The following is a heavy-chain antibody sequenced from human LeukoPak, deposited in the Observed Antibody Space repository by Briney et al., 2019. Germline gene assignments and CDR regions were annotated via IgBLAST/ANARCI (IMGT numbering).Heavy chain of an antibody. J-gene: IGHJ3*02. D-gene: IGHD3-10*01. Sequence: PSQTLSLTCTVSGGSISSGSYYWTWIRQPAGKGLEWIGRIFISGSTNYNPSLRSRVTISLDTSKNQFSLKLSSVTAADTAVYYCVRGNYYGSGSRDAFDIWGQGTMVTVSS. V-gene: IGHV4-61*02. CDR1: GGSISSGSYY. CDR3: VRGNYYGSGSRDAFDI. CDR2: IFISGST.